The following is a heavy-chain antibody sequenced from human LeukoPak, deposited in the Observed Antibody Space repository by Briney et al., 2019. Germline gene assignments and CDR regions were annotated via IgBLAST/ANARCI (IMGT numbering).Heavy chain of an antibody. CDR1: GFTFSDHY. D-gene: IGHD2-15*01. J-gene: IGHJ4*02. V-gene: IGHV3-72*01. CDR3: ARVYCTGGNCYPSTFDC. Sequence: GGSLRLSCAASGFTFSDHYMDWVRQAPGKGLEWVGRTRNRANSYATEYAVSVKGRFTISRDDSKNSLYLQMNSLKTEDTAVYYCARVYCTGGNCYPSTFDCWGQGTLVTVSS. CDR2: TRNRANSYAT.